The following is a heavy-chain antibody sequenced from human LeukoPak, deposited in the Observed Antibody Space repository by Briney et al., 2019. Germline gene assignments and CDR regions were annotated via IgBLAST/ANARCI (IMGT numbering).Heavy chain of an antibody. CDR1: GGSISSDY. J-gene: IGHJ1*01. V-gene: IGHV4-59*08. CDR2: IYYSGST. Sequence: SETLSLTCTVSGGSISSDYWSWIRQPPGKGLEWIGYIYYSGSTNYNPSLKSRVTISVDTSKNQFSLKLSSVTAADTAVYYCARRDYGVNSGEYFQHWGQGTLVTVSS. D-gene: IGHD4-23*01. CDR3: ARRDYGVNSGEYFQH.